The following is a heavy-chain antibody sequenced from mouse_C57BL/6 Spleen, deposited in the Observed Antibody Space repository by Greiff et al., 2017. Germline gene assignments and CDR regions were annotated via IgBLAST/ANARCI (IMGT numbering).Heavy chain of an antibody. J-gene: IGHJ3*01. Sequence: QVQLKESGPELVKPGASVKISCKASGYAFSSSWMNWVKQRPGKGLEWIGRIYAGDGDTNYNGKFKGKATLTADKSSSTAYMQLSSLTSEDSAVYFCARAPDDYDGNWFAYWGQGTLVTVSA. V-gene: IGHV1-82*01. CDR1: GYAFSSSW. CDR3: ARAPDDYDGNWFAY. D-gene: IGHD2-4*01. CDR2: IYAGDGDT.